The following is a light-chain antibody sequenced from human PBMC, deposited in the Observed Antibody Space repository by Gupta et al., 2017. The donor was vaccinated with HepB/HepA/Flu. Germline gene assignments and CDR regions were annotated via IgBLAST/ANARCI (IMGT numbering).Light chain of an antibody. Sequence: QSVLTQPPSVSGAPGQRVTISCTGSSSNIGAGYDVHWYQQLPGTAPKLLIYGNSNRHSGGPDRVSGSKSGTSAALAITGLQAEEEADYYCQSYDSSLSGSVVFGGGTKLTVL. J-gene: IGLJ2*01. CDR1: SSNIGAGYD. V-gene: IGLV1-40*01. CDR3: QSYDSSLSGSVV. CDR2: GNS.